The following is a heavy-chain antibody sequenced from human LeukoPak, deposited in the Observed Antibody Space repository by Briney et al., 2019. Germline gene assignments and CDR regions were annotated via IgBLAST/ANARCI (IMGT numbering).Heavy chain of an antibody. CDR2: ISGSDGST. CDR1: GFTFSTYV. V-gene: IGHV3-23*01. CDR3: ATPVTKGY. J-gene: IGHJ4*02. Sequence: PGGSLRLSCAASGFTFSTYVMSWVRQAPRKGLEWASAISGSDGSTYYADSVKGRFTISRDNSKNALYLQLNSLRVDDTAVYYCATPVTKGYWGQGTLVTVSS. D-gene: IGHD4-17*01.